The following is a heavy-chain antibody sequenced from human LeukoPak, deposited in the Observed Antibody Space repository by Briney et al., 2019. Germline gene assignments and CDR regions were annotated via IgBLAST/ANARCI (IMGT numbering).Heavy chain of an antibody. V-gene: IGHV6-1*01. CDR1: GDSVSSNSAA. Sequence: SQTLSLTCAISGDSVSSNSAAWNWIRQSPSRGLEWLGSTYYRSKWYNDYAVSVKSRITINPDTSKNQCSLQLNSVSPEDTAVYYCVREGYSSGWAQFDYGGQGTVVTVSS. J-gene: IGHJ4*02. CDR3: VREGYSSGWAQFDY. D-gene: IGHD6-19*01. CDR2: TYYRSKWYN.